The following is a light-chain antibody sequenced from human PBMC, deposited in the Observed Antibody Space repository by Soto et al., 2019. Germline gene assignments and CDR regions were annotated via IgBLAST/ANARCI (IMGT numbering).Light chain of an antibody. CDR1: EGINIY. CDR2: SAP. Sequence: DIQMTQSPASLSASVGDRVTIICRASEGINIYLAWFQQKPGKAPKSLIYSAPSLQRGVPSRFSDSGGDTAFSLTISSLQPEDIATYYCQQYQRYPPSFGGGTKVEIK. V-gene: IGKV1-16*01. CDR3: QQYQRYPPS. J-gene: IGKJ4*01.